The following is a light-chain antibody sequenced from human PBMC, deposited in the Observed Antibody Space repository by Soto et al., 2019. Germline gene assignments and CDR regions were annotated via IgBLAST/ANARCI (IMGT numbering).Light chain of an antibody. CDR2: DAS. Sequence: PGERATLSCRASQSVSSYLAWYQQKPGQAPRLLIYDASNRATGTPARFSGSGSGTDFTLTISSLEPEDFAVYYCQQRSNWPPPITFGQGTRLEIK. CDR1: QSVSSY. V-gene: IGKV3-11*01. J-gene: IGKJ5*01. CDR3: QQRSNWPPPIT.